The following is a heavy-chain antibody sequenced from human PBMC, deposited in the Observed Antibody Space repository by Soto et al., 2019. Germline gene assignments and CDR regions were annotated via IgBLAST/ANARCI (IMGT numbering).Heavy chain of an antibody. CDR2: IIPIFGTA. D-gene: IGHD3-3*01. V-gene: IGHV1-69*06. CDR1: GGTFSSYA. CDR3: ARYQAAPSPITIFGVVRPPNYYYGMDV. Sequence: GASVKVSCKASGGTFSSYAISWVRQAPGQGLEWMGGIIPIFGTANYAQKFQGRVTITADKSTSTAYMELSSLRSEDTAVYYCARYQAAPSPITIFGVVRPPNYYYGMDVWGQGTTVTVSS. J-gene: IGHJ6*02.